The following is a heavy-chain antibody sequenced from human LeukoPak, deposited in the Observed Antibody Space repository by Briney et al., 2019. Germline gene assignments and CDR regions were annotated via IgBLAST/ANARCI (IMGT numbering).Heavy chain of an antibody. CDR3: ARDGPIVATYDY. CDR2: IYYSGST. D-gene: IGHD5-12*01. J-gene: IGHJ4*02. CDR1: GGSISSSSYY. V-gene: IGHV4-39*07. Sequence: SETLSPTCTVSGGSISSSSYYWGWIRQPPGKGLEWIGSIYYSGSTYYNPSLKSRVTISVDTSKNQFSLKLSSVTAADTAVYYCARDGPIVATYDYWGQGTLVTVSS.